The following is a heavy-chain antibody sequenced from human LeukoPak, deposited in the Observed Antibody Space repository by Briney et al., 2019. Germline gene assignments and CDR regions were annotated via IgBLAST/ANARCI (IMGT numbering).Heavy chain of an antibody. CDR1: GYTFTSYG. Sequence: ASVKVSCKASGYTFTSYGISWVRQAPGQGLEWMGWISAYNGNTNYAQKLQGRVTMTTDTSTSTACMELRSLRSDDTAVYYCARDRLPKWNYANDAFDIWGEGTMGTVSS. CDR3: ARDRLPKWNYANDAFDI. V-gene: IGHV1-18*01. D-gene: IGHD1-7*01. CDR2: ISAYNGNT. J-gene: IGHJ3*02.